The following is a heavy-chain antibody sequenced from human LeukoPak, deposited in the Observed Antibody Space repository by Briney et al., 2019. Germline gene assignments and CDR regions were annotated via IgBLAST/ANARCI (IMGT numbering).Heavy chain of an antibody. CDR1: GFTFSNYW. CDR2: IKQDGSEK. Sequence: GGSLRLSCAASGFTFSNYWMIWVRQAPGKGLQSVANIKQDGSEKYCVDSVQGRFAISRDNAKNSLYLQMNSLRAEDTAVYYCARYMGSGRFDPWGQGTLVTVSS. D-gene: IGHD2-15*01. J-gene: IGHJ5*02. CDR3: ARYMGSGRFDP. V-gene: IGHV3-7*04.